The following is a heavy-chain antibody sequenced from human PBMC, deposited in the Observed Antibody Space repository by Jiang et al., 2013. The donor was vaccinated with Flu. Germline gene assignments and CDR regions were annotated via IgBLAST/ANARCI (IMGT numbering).Heavy chain of an antibody. CDR2: ISAGGSSR. V-gene: IGHV3-23*01. CDR3: ATWDLGDSDFWRGHPFDY. J-gene: IGHJ4*02. Sequence: SGGGLVQPGGSLRLSCATSGFTFNNYGMSWVRQAPGKGLEWVSAISAGGSSRYNAESAKGRFTISRDNSGNTLYLQMNSLRAEDTAVYYCATWDLGDSDFWRGHPFDYWGQGTLVTVSS. CDR1: GFTFNNYG. D-gene: IGHD3-3*01.